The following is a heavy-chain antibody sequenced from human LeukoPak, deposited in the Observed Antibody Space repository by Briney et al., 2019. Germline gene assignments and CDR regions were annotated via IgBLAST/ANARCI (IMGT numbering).Heavy chain of an antibody. V-gene: IGHV3-23*01. Sequence: GGALRLFWPGSGFTLRSYAMSWVRQPPGKGLEWVSAISGSGGSTYYADSVKGRFTISRDNSKNKLYLQMNSLRAEDTAVDYWAKDRIVVVPAAKPRDAFDIWGQGTMVTVSS. J-gene: IGHJ3*02. D-gene: IGHD2-2*01. CDR1: GFTLRSYA. CDR3: AKDRIVVVPAAKPRDAFDI. CDR2: ISGSGGST.